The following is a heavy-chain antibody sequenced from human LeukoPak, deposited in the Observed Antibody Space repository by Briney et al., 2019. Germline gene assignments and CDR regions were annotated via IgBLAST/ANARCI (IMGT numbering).Heavy chain of an antibody. CDR3: ARTRISGTDYFDY. CDR2: IFYTGST. J-gene: IGHJ4*02. D-gene: IGHD1-7*01. CDR1: GGSISSYY. V-gene: IGHV4-59*01. Sequence: SETLSLTCTVSGGSISSYYWSWIRRPPGKGLEWIGYIFYTGSTNYIPSLKSRVTISVDASKNQFSLKLSSVTAADTAVYYCARTRISGTDYFDYWGQGTLVTVSS.